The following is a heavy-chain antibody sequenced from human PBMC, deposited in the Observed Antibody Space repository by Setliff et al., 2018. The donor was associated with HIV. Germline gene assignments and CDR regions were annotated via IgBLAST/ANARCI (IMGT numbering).Heavy chain of an antibody. D-gene: IGHD3-3*01. CDR2: ISSSSSYI. CDR1: GFTFSSYS. J-gene: IGHJ4*02. V-gene: IGHV3-21*01. CDR3: ARGSQTTYYNFWSGYLFVY. Sequence: PGGSLRLSCAASGFTFSSYSMNWVRQAPGKGLEWVSSISSSSSYIYYADSVKGRFTISRDNAKNSLYLQMNSLRAEDTAVYYCARGSQTTYYNFWSGYLFVYWGQGTLVTVSS.